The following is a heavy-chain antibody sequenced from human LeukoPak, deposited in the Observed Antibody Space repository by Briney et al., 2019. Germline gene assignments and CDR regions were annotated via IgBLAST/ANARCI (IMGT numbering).Heavy chain of an antibody. CDR2: FDPEDGET. J-gene: IGHJ4*02. CDR1: GCTLTELS. Sequence: ASVKVSCKVSGCTLTELSMHWVRQPPGKGLEWMGGFDPEDGETIYAQKFQGRVTMTEDTSTDTAYMELSSLRSEDTPVYYCATDTLAGTTFYGVLFDYWGQGTLVTVSS. D-gene: IGHD2/OR15-2a*01. V-gene: IGHV1-24*01. CDR3: ATDTLAGTTFYGVLFDY.